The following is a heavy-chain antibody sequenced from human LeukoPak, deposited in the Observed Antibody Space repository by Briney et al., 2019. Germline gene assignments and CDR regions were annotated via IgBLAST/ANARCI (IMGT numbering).Heavy chain of an antibody. V-gene: IGHV3-30*04. J-gene: IGHJ4*02. CDR3: ARSSTMVRGVIIFGY. D-gene: IGHD3-10*01. CDR1: GFTFSSYA. CDR2: ISYDGSNK. Sequence: GGSLRLSCAASGFTFSSYAMHWVRQAPGKGLEWVAVISYDGSNKYYADSVKGRFTISRDNSKNTLYLQMNSLRAEDTAVYYCARSSTMVRGVIIFGYWGQGTLVTVSS.